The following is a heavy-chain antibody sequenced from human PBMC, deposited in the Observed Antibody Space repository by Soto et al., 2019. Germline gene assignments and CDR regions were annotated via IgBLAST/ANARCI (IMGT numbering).Heavy chain of an antibody. J-gene: IGHJ4*02. CDR3: ARARHSYGYGTFDY. Sequence: SETLSLTCTVSGGSISSGDYYWSWIRQPPGKGLEWIGYIYYSGSTYYNPSLKSRVTISVDTSKNQFSLKLSSVTAADTAVYYCARARHSYGYGTFDYWGQGTLVTVSS. CDR1: GGSISSGDYY. D-gene: IGHD5-18*01. CDR2: IYYSGST. V-gene: IGHV4-30-4*01.